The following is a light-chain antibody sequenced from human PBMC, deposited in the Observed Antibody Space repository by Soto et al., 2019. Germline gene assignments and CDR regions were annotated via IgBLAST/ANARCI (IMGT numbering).Light chain of an antibody. CDR2: TAS. V-gene: IGKV1-6*01. CDR1: QGIRND. CDR3: LQDFNYPYT. Sequence: AIRMTQSPSSLSASVGDTVTITCRASQGIRNDLGWYQQKPGKAPKLLLFTASTLQSGVPSRFSGSGSGTDFTLTISSLQPEDFATYYCLQDFNYPYTFGQGTKLEIK. J-gene: IGKJ2*01.